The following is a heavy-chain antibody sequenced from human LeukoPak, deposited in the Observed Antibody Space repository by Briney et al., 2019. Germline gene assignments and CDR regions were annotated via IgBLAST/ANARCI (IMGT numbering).Heavy chain of an antibody. V-gene: IGHV5-51*01. D-gene: IGHD3-10*01. CDR1: GYTFTNYW. Sequence: GESLKISCKGSGYTFTNYWIAWVRQMPGKGLEWMGIIYPGDSDTRYSPSFQGQVTISADKSISTAYLQWSSLKASDTAMYYCARLPMVRDYYYYGMDVRGQGTTVTVSS. CDR3: ARLPMVRDYYYYGMDV. J-gene: IGHJ6*02. CDR2: IYPGDSDT.